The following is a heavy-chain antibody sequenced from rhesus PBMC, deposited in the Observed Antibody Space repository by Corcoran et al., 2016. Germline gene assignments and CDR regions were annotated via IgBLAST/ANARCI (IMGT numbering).Heavy chain of an antibody. CDR2: IYWDDDN. D-gene: IGHD2-15*01. J-gene: IGHJ3*01. Sequence: QVTLKESGPALVKPPQTIKLTCTFYGFSLTTSGLGVGWILQPPGKALEGLALIYWDDDNRYSTSLKSRLTISKDTSKNQVVRTMTNRDPVDTATYYCARGLEYCSSTYCSGDAFEFWGQGLRVTVAS. CDR3: ARGLEYCSSTYCSGDAFEF. CDR1: GFSLTTSGLG. V-gene: IGHV2-174*01.